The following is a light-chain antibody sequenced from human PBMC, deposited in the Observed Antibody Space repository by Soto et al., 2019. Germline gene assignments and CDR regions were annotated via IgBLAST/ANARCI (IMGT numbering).Light chain of an antibody. CDR1: QSVSSN. Sequence: EIVMTQSPATLSVSPGERATPSCRAGQSVSSNLAWYQQKPGQAPRLPIYGASTRATGIPARFSGSGSGTEFTLTISSLQSEDCAVYYCQQYNNWPRTFGQGTKVDIK. V-gene: IGKV3-15*01. CDR2: GAS. CDR3: QQYNNWPRT. J-gene: IGKJ1*01.